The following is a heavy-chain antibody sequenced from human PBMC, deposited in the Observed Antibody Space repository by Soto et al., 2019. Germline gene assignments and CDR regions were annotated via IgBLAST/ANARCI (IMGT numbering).Heavy chain of an antibody. D-gene: IGHD6-6*01. V-gene: IGHV3-23*01. Sequence: EVQLLESGGGLVQPGGSLRLSCADSGFTFSSYAMSWVRQAPGKGLEWVSAISGSGGSTYYADSVKGRFTISRDNSKNTLYLQMNSLRAEDTAVYYCAKDSTAYSSSYDFDYWGQGTLVTVSS. J-gene: IGHJ4*02. CDR2: ISGSGGST. CDR3: AKDSTAYSSSYDFDY. CDR1: GFTFSSYA.